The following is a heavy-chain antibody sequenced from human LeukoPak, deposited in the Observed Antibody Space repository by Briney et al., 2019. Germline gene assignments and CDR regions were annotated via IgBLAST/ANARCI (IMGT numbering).Heavy chain of an antibody. D-gene: IGHD3-16*01. CDR2: IFYSGSTNYN. CDR3: ARHRGGPFDY. Sequence: PSETLSLTCIVSGGSISSYYWNWIRQPPGKGLEWIGYIFYSGSTNYNNYNPSLKSRLIISVDTSKNHFSLKLSSMTAADTAVYYCARHRGGPFDYWGQGTLVTVSS. V-gene: IGHV4-59*08. J-gene: IGHJ4*02. CDR1: GGSISSYY.